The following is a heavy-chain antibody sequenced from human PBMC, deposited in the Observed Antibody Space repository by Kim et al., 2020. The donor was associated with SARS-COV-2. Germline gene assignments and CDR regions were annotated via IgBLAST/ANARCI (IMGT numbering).Heavy chain of an antibody. V-gene: IGHV3-30*02. CDR3: AKDPWYYDSSGYYWGWFDP. Sequence: GRFTISRDNSKNTLYLQMNSLSAEDTAVYYCAKDPWYYDSSGYYWGWFDPWGQGTLVTVSS. J-gene: IGHJ5*02. D-gene: IGHD3-22*01.